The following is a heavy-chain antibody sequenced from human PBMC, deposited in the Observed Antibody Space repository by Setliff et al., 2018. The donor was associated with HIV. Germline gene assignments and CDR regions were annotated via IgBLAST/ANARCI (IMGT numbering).Heavy chain of an antibody. CDR3: AKNLYRSPWSPLDY. Sequence: PGGSLRLSCAASGFTFRSFGMHWVRQAPGKGLEWVAFIRYDDSYKFYAASVKGRFTISRDNSKNTLYLQMNSLRADDTAVYYCAKNLYRSPWSPLDYWGQGTLVTVSS. CDR1: GFTFRSFG. D-gene: IGHD6-19*01. V-gene: IGHV3-30*02. CDR2: IRYDDSYK. J-gene: IGHJ4*02.